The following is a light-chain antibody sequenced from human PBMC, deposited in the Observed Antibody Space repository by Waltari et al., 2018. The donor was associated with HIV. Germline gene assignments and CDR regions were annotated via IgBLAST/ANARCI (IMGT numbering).Light chain of an antibody. Sequence: QSALPQPASVSGSPGQSITISCTGTSSDVGGYNYFSWYQQHPGKAPKLMIYEVSNRPSGVSDRFSGSKSGNTASLTISGLQAEDEADYYCSSYTSSSTRLFGGGTKLTVL. CDR1: SSDVGGYNY. J-gene: IGLJ2*01. CDR2: EVS. CDR3: SSYTSSSTRL. V-gene: IGLV2-14*01.